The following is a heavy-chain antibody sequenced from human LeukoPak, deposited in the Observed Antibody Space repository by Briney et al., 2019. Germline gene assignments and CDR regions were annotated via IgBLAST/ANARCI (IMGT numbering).Heavy chain of an antibody. CDR2: ISYDGSNK. CDR1: GFTFSSYG. J-gene: IGHJ4*02. CDR3: ASPYDSSGYLDY. Sequence: GGSLRLSCAASGFTFSSYGMHWVRQAPGKGLEWVAVISYDGSNKYYADSVKGRFTISRDNSKNTLYLQMNSLRAEDTAVYYCASPYDSSGYLDYWGQGTLVTVSS. D-gene: IGHD3-22*01. V-gene: IGHV3-30*03.